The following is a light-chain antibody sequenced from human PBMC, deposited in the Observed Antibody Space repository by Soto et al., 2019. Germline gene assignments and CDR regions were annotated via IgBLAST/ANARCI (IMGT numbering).Light chain of an antibody. Sequence: AIRMAQSPSSLSSSTRERCTITCGASQGISSYLAWYQQKPGKAPKLLIYAASTLQSGVPSRFSGSGSGTDFTLTISCLQSEDFATYYCQQYYSYPRTFGQGTKVDIK. V-gene: IGKV1-8*01. J-gene: IGKJ1*01. CDR3: QQYYSYPRT. CDR2: AAS. CDR1: QGISSY.